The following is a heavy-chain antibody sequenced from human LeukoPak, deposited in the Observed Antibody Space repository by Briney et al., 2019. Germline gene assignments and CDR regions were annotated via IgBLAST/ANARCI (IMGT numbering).Heavy chain of an antibody. CDR3: ARVAKHFRGGLSFYFMDV. J-gene: IGHJ6*03. D-gene: IGHD3-10*01. Sequence: SETLSLTCTMSGGSIINYYWTWIRQPPGKGLEWIGHIYYSGGTNYNPSLKSRVTISVDTSKKEFSLKLTSVIAADTTVYYCARVAKHFRGGLSFYFMDVWGIGTTVTISS. CDR2: IYYSGGT. CDR1: GGSIINYY. V-gene: IGHV4-59*01.